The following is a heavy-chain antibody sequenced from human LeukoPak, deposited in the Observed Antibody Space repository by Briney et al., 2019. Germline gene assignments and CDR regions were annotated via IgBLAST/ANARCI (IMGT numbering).Heavy chain of an antibody. CDR2: ISSSGSTI. J-gene: IGHJ5*02. V-gene: IGHV3-11*01. CDR3: ARDGESRPDIVVVPAAIPGNWFDP. Sequence: GGSLRLSCAASGFTFSDYYMSWIRQAPGKGLEWVSYISSSGSTIYYADSVKGRFTISRDNAKNSLYLQMNSLRAEDTAVYYCARDGESRPDIVVVPAAIPGNWFDPWGQGTLVTASS. CDR1: GFTFSDYY. D-gene: IGHD2-2*02.